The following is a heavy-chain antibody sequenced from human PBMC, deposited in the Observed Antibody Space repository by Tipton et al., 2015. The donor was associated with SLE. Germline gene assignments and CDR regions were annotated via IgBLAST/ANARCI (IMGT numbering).Heavy chain of an antibody. D-gene: IGHD6-19*01. V-gene: IGHV3-74*01. J-gene: IGHJ6*02. Sequence: GSLRLSCAASGFTFSSYWMHWVRQAPGKGLVWVSRINSDGSSTSYADSVKGRFTISRDNSKNTLYLQMNSLRAEDTAVYYCARQPFIAVYGMDVWGQGTTVTVSS. CDR3: ARQPFIAVYGMDV. CDR2: INSDGSST. CDR1: GFTFSSYW.